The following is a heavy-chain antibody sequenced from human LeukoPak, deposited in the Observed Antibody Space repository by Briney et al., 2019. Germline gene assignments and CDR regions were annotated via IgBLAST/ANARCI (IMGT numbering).Heavy chain of an antibody. CDR1: GFTFSTYT. Sequence: GGSLRLSCAASGFTFSTYTMNWVRQAPGKGLEWVSSISSGSSYIYYADSVKGRFTISRDNAKNSLYLQMNSLRAEDTAVYYCAKDQGVSGYFDWLLYGSFGWFDPWGQGTLVTVSS. CDR3: AKDQGVSGYFDWLLYGSFGWFDP. D-gene: IGHD3-9*01. V-gene: IGHV3-21*01. CDR2: ISSGSSYI. J-gene: IGHJ5*02.